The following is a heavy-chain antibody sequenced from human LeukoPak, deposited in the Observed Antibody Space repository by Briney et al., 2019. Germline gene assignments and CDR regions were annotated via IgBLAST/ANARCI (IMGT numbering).Heavy chain of an antibody. J-gene: IGHJ4*02. CDR2: ISSSGLTM. Sequence: GGSLRLSCAASGFTFSDYWMNWVRQAPGRGLEWVSYISSSGLTMYYADSVKGRFTISRDNAKNSLYLQMNSLRAEDTGVYYCARRTTGDDYWGQGTLVTVSS. CDR1: GFTFSDYW. D-gene: IGHD4-17*01. V-gene: IGHV3-48*04. CDR3: ARRTTGDDY.